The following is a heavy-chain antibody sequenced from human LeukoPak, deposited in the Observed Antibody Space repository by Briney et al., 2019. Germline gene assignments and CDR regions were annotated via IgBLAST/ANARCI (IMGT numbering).Heavy chain of an antibody. CDR1: GFTFSSYA. CDR3: AKADSARGVTLKTTIDY. J-gene: IGHJ4*02. Sequence: PGGSRRLSCAASGFTFSSYAMSWVRQPRGKGLEWVSVISGSGGSTYYADSVKGRFTISRDNSKNTLYLQMNSLRGEDTAVYYCAKADSARGVTLKTTIDYWGQGTLVTVSS. D-gene: IGHD1-14*01. CDR2: ISGSGGST. V-gene: IGHV3-23*01.